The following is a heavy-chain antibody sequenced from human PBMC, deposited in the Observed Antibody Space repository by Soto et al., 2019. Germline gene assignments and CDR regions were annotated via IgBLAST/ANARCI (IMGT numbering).Heavy chain of an antibody. CDR3: VRDTSPYSSGWHNRHSDY. CDR2: ISYDGSNK. J-gene: IGHJ4*02. Sequence: QVQLVESGGGVVQPGRSLRLSCAASGFTFSSYAMHWVRQAPGKGLEWVAVISYDGSNKYYADSVKGRFTISRDNSKTLYLQMNSLTAEDTAVYYCVRDTSPYSSGWHNRHSDYWGQGTLVTVSS. CDR1: GFTFSSYA. V-gene: IGHV3-30-3*01. D-gene: IGHD6-19*01.